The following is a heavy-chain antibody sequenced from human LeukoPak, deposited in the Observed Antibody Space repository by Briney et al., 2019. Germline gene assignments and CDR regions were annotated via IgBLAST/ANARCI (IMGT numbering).Heavy chain of an antibody. Sequence: GGSLRLSCAASGFTFSSYWMSWVRQAPGKGLEWVANIKQDGSEKYYVDSVKGRFTISRDNSKNTLYLQMNSLRAEDTAVYYCAKDANFIAVAGDYFDYWGQGTLVTVSS. J-gene: IGHJ4*02. D-gene: IGHD6-19*01. V-gene: IGHV3-7*01. CDR2: IKQDGSEK. CDR1: GFTFSSYW. CDR3: AKDANFIAVAGDYFDY.